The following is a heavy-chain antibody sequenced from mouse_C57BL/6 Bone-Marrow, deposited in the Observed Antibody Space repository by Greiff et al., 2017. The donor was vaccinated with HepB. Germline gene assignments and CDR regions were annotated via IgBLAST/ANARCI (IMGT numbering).Heavy chain of an antibody. V-gene: IGHV1-64*01. Sequence: QVQLQQPGAELVKPGASVKLSCKASGYTFTSYWMHWVKQRPGQGLEWIGMIHPNSGSTNYNEKFKSKATLTVDKSSSTAYMQLSSLTSEDSAVYYCAGGGYYPYYAMDYWGQGTSVTVSS. CDR3: AGGGYYPYYAMDY. CDR2: IHPNSGST. J-gene: IGHJ4*01. CDR1: GYTFTSYW. D-gene: IGHD2-3*01.